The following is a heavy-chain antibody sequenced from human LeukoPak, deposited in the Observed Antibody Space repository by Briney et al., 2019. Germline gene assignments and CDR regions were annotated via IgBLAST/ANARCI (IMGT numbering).Heavy chain of an antibody. CDR3: ASVNIVGATKAYYYYGMDV. J-gene: IGHJ6*02. Sequence: SETLSLTCTVSGGSISSYYWSWIRQPPGKGLEWIGEINHSGSTNYNPSLKSRVTISVDTSKNQFSLKLSSVTAADTAVYYCASVNIVGATKAYYYYGMDVWGQGTTVTVSS. CDR2: INHSGST. D-gene: IGHD1-26*01. V-gene: IGHV4-34*01. CDR1: GGSISSYY.